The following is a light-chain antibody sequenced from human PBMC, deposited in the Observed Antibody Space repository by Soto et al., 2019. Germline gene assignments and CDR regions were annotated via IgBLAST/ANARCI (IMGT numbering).Light chain of an antibody. CDR2: GAS. CDR3: QQYDSSPWT. Sequence: ESVLTQSPGTLSLSPGERATLSCRASQSVRSSFLAWYQLKPGQAPRLLIYGASSRATGIPDRFSGSGSGTDLTLTISRLEPEDFAVYYYQQYDSSPWTFGQGTKVEIK. J-gene: IGKJ1*01. CDR1: QSVRSSF. V-gene: IGKV3-20*01.